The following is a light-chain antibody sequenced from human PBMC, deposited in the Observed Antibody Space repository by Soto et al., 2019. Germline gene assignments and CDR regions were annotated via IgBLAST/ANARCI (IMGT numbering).Light chain of an antibody. CDR2: DAS. J-gene: IGKJ4*01. V-gene: IGKV3-11*01. CDR3: QQHSNYPLT. CDR1: QSVSSY. Sequence: EIVLTQSPATLSLSPGERATLSCRASQSVSSYLAWYQQKPGQAPRLLIYDASNRATGIPARFSGSGSGTDFTLTISRLEPEDFAVYYCQQHSNYPLTFGGGTKVEIK.